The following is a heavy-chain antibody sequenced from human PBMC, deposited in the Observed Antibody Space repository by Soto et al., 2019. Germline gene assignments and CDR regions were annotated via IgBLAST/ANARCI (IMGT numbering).Heavy chain of an antibody. V-gene: IGHV3-30*18. J-gene: IGHJ5*02. D-gene: IGHD3-3*01. CDR3: AKDPENFWSGYYTAHWFDP. Sequence: QVQLVESGGGVVQPGRSLRLSCAASGFTFSSYGMHWVRQAPGKGLEWVAVISYDGSNKYYADSVKGRFTISRDNSKNTLYLQINSLRAEDMAVYYCAKDPENFWSGYYTAHWFDPWGQGTLVTVSS. CDR2: ISYDGSNK. CDR1: GFTFSSYG.